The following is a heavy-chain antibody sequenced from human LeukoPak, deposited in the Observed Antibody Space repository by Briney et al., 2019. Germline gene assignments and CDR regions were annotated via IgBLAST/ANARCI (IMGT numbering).Heavy chain of an antibody. V-gene: IGHV4-38-2*02. CDR3: VRGLGSGSNYFFYGMDV. CDR2: VFHSGDT. CDR1: GYSINNGYF. D-gene: IGHD3-10*01. J-gene: IGHJ6*04. Sequence: SETLSVTCTVSGYSINNGYFWGWIRQPPGKGLEYIGTVFHSGDTYYNPSLKSRVTISLDTSTNETSLKLRSATAADTAVYYCVRGLGSGSNYFFYGMDVWGKGTTVTVSS.